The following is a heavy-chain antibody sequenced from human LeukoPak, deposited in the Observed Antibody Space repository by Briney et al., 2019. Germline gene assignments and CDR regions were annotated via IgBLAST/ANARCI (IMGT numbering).Heavy chain of an antibody. J-gene: IGHJ4*02. CDR2: MNPNSGNT. CDR1: GYTFTSYD. V-gene: IGHV1-8*01. D-gene: IGHD1-26*01. CDR3: ARGSEWELLWIDY. Sequence: ASVKVSCKASGYTFTSYDINWVRQATGQGLEWMGWMNPNSGNTGYARKFQGRVTMTRNTSISTAYMELSSLRSEDTAVYYCARGSEWELLWIDYWGQGTLVTVSS.